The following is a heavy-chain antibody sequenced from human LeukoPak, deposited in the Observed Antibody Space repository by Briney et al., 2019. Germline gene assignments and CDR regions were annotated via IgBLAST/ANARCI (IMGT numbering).Heavy chain of an antibody. Sequence: GGSLRLSCAASGFTLSNSWMSWVRQAPGKGLEWVANIKQDGSEKYYVDSVKGRFTISRDNAKNSVYLQMNSLRAEDTAVYYCARQLGGSGSYWGQGTLVTVSS. CDR3: ARQLGGSGSY. CDR2: IKQDGSEK. V-gene: IGHV3-7*01. J-gene: IGHJ4*02. CDR1: GFTLSNSW. D-gene: IGHD3-10*01.